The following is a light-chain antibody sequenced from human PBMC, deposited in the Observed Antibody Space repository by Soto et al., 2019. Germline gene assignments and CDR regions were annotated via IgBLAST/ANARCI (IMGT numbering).Light chain of an antibody. CDR2: CAS. V-gene: IGKV1-39*01. Sequence: DIQMTQSPSSLSASVGDIVTITCQAGQSISTYVNWYQQKPGQAPQVVIYCASSLQSGVPSRFSGSGSGTDFTLTISSLQAEDCATYYCQQSYSTPKTFGQGTKVE. CDR3: QQSYSTPKT. J-gene: IGKJ1*01. CDR1: QSISTY.